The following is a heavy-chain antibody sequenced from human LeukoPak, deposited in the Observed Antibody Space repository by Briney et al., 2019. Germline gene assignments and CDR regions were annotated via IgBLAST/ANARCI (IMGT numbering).Heavy chain of an antibody. CDR2: IYYSGSA. V-gene: IGHV4-39*07. Sequence: PSETLSLTCTVSGGSISSSSYYWGWIRQPPGKGLEWIGSIYYSGSAYYNPSLKSRVTISVDTSKNQFSLKLSSVTAADTAVYYCARGTGSGYSYGYLGSFDYWGQGTLVTVSS. D-gene: IGHD5-18*01. CDR1: GGSISSSSYY. CDR3: ARGTGSGYSYGYLGSFDY. J-gene: IGHJ4*02.